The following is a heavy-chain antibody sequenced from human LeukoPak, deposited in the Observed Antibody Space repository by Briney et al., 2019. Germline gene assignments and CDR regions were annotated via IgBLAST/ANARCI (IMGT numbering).Heavy chain of an antibody. CDR1: GSTFSSYS. CDR3: ARDGSGSYWGYFDY. D-gene: IGHD1-26*01. V-gene: IGHV3-48*01. CDR2: ISSSSSTI. J-gene: IGHJ4*02. Sequence: GGSLRLSCAASGSTFSSYSMNWVRQAPGKGLEWVSYISSSSSTIYYADSVKGRFTISRDNAKNSLYLQMNSLRAEDTAVYYCARDGSGSYWGYFDYWGQGTLVTVSS.